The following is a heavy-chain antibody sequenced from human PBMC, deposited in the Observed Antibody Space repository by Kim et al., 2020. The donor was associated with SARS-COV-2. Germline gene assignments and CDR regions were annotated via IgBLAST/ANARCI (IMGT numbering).Heavy chain of an antibody. J-gene: IGHJ3*02. V-gene: IGHV3-21*01. D-gene: IGHD3-10*01. CDR2: ISSSSSYI. CDR3: ARDLRWFGELYWYDAFDI. CDR1: GFTFSSYS. Sequence: GGSLRLSCAASGFTFSSYSMNWVRQAPGKGLEWVPSISSSSSYIYYAESVKGRFTISRDNAKNSLYLQMNSLRAEDTAVYYCARDLRWFGELYWYDAFDIWGQGTMVTVSS.